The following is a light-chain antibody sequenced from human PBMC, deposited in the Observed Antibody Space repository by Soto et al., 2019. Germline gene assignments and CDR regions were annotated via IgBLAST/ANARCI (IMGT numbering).Light chain of an antibody. CDR2: SNN. J-gene: IGLJ2*01. Sequence: QSVLTQPPSASGTPGQRVTISCSGSSSNIGSNTVNWYQQLPGTAPKLLIYSNNQPPSGVPDRFSGSKSGTSASLAISGLQSEDEADYYCAAWDDSLNGHVVFGGGTKLT. V-gene: IGLV1-44*01. CDR1: SSNIGSNT. CDR3: AAWDDSLNGHVV.